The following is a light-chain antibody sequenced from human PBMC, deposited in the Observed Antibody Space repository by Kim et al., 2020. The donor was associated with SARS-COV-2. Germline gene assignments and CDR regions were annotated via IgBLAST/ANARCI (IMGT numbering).Light chain of an antibody. J-gene: IGKJ4*01. Sequence: ASVGDRVTITCQASQDISTYLNWYQQKPGKAPKRLIYDVSHLHSGVPSRFSGSGSGSHFTLTISSLQPEDIATYYCQRYDSPALSFAGGTKLEI. CDR3: QRYDSPALS. CDR1: QDISTY. V-gene: IGKV1-33*01. CDR2: DVS.